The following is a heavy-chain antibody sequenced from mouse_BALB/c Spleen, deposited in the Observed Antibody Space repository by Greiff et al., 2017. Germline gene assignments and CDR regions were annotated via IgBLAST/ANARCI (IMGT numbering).Heavy chain of an antibody. J-gene: IGHJ2*01. CDR1: GFTFSSYG. CDR2: INSNGGST. D-gene: IGHD1-1*01. Sequence: DVKLQESGGGLVQPGGSLKLSCAASGFTFSSYGMSWVRQTPDKRLELVATINSNGGSTYYPDSVKGRFTISRDNAKNTLYLQMSSLKSEDTAMYYCARRDYYGSSYPFFDYWGQGTTLTVSS. V-gene: IGHV5-6-3*01. CDR3: ARRDYYGSSYPFFDY.